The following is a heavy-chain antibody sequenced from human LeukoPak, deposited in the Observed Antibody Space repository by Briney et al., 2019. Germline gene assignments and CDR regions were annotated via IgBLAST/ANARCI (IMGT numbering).Heavy chain of an antibody. CDR1: GGSISDYY. CDR3: ARVANYDGSGYYSAFYV. CDR2: IYTSGST. Sequence: PSETLSLTCTFSGGSISDYYWSWIRQPAGKGLEWIGRIYTSGSTNYNPSLKSRVTISVDKSKNQFSLKLNSVTAADTAVYYCARVANYDGSGYYSAFYVWGLGTMVTVPS. V-gene: IGHV4-4*07. D-gene: IGHD3-22*01. J-gene: IGHJ3*01.